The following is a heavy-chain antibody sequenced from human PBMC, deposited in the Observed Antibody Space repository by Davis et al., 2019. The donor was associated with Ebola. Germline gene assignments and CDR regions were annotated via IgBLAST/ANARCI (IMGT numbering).Heavy chain of an antibody. CDR1: GFTFSDYW. V-gene: IGHV3-7*03. CDR3: TTWWQLVDY. CDR2: IKPDGSEK. D-gene: IGHD2-15*01. Sequence: GESLKISCTASGFTFSDYWMSWVRQAPGKGLEWVANIKPDGSEKYSVDSVKGRFTISRDNAKNSLYLQMNSLKTEDTAVYYCTTWWQLVDYWGQGTLVTVSS. J-gene: IGHJ4*02.